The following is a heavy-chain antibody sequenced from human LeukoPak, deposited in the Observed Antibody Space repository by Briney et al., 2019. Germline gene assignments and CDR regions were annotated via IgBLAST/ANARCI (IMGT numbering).Heavy chain of an antibody. Sequence: PGGSLRLSCAASGFTFSSYSMNWVRQAPGKGLEWVSSISSSSSYIYYADSVKGRFTISRDNAKNSLYLQMNSLGAEDMALYYCAKDRAGQLWLGAFDLWGQGTMVTVSS. CDR1: GFTFSSYS. J-gene: IGHJ3*01. CDR2: ISSSSSYI. D-gene: IGHD3-10*01. V-gene: IGHV3-21*04. CDR3: AKDRAGQLWLGAFDL.